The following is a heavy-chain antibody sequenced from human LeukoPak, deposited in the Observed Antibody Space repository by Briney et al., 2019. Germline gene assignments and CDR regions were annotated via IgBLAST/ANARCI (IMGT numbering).Heavy chain of an antibody. CDR2: IYHSGST. CDR1: GYSISSGYY. D-gene: IGHD3-22*01. CDR3: ARVGGDDSTGHYSVDY. Sequence: SETLSLTCGVSGYSISSGYYWGWIRQPPGKGLEWIGSIYHSGSTYYNPSLKSRVTISVDTSKNQFSLRLSSVTAADTAVYYCARVGGDDSTGHYSVDYWGQGTLVTVSS. J-gene: IGHJ4*02. V-gene: IGHV4-38-2*01.